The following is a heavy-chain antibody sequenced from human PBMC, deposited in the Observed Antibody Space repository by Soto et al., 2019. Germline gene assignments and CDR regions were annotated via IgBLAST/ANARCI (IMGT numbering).Heavy chain of an antibody. J-gene: IGHJ6*02. CDR2: ISAAGDP. CDR1: GFTFRNYD. Sequence: EVQLVESGGGLVQPGGSLRFSCEASGFTFRNYDMHWVRQGTGKGLEWVSGISAAGDPDYADSVEGRFTISSENAQNSFFLQMNSLRVGDTAVYYCARTDRDFYGLDVWGQGTTVIVSS. V-gene: IGHV3-13*05. CDR3: ARTDRDFYGLDV.